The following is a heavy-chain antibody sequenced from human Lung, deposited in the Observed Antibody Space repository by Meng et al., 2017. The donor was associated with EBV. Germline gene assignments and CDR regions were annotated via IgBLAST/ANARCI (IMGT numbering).Heavy chain of an antibody. V-gene: IGHV4-30-4*01. Sequence: QGQLKEWGTVLVQPSQTLYLTCTFSGDSIGNGYFWSWIRQPPGKGLEWIGYIYNVGATYYNPSLRSRVSISVDMSMTRFSLKLTSVTAADTAMYYCARDRGYLYPSDFWGRGTLVTVSS. CDR3: ARDRGYLYPSDF. D-gene: IGHD5-18*01. J-gene: IGHJ4*02. CDR1: GDSIGNGYF. CDR2: IYNVGAT.